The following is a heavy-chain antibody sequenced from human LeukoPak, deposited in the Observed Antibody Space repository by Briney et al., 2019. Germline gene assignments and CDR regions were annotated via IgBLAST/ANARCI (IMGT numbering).Heavy chain of an antibody. CDR2: IYTSGST. CDR3: AREINHYDSSGYYYRGLNVDAFDI. Sequence: SQTLSLTCAVSGGSISSGGYYWSWIRQPAGKGLEWIGRIYTSGSTNYNPSLKSRVTMSVDTSKNQFSLKLSSVTAADTAVYYCAREINHYDSSGYYYRGLNVDAFDIWGQGTMVTVSS. CDR1: GGSISSGGYY. D-gene: IGHD3-22*01. V-gene: IGHV4-61*02. J-gene: IGHJ3*02.